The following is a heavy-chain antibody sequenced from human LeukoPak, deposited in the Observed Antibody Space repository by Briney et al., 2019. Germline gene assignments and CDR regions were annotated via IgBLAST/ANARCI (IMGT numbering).Heavy chain of an antibody. CDR2: ISSDGSNK. J-gene: IGHJ4*02. V-gene: IGHV3-30*14. CDR3: AKDHREGLRYFDWLIDY. CDR1: TFTFSSYA. Sequence: GGSLRLSCAASTFTFSSYAMHWVRQAPGKGLEWVTVISSDGSNKYYADSVKGRFTISRDNSKNTLYLQMNSLRAEDTAVYYCAKDHREGLRYFDWLIDYWGQGTLVTVSS. D-gene: IGHD3-9*01.